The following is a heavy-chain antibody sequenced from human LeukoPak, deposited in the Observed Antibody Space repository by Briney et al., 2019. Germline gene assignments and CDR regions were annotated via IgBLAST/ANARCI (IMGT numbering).Heavy chain of an antibody. CDR3: TSPSGRGVQNWFDP. J-gene: IGHJ5*02. CDR1: GFTFSGSA. CDR2: IRSKANSYAT. D-gene: IGHD3-10*01. Sequence: GGSLRLSCAASGFTFSGSAMHWVRQASGKGLEWVGRIRSKANSYATAYAASVKGRFTISRDDSKNTAYLQMNSLKAEDTAVYYCTSPSGRGVQNWFDPWGQGTLVTVSS. V-gene: IGHV3-73*01.